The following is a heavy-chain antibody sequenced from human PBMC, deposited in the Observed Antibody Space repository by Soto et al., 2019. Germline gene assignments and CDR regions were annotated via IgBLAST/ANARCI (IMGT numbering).Heavy chain of an antibody. V-gene: IGHV1-69*06. J-gene: IGHJ6*02. CDR1: GGTFSSYA. CDR2: IIPIFGTA. D-gene: IGHD6-19*01. CDR3: ASPSSGWSLGGMDV. Sequence: ASVKVSCKASGGTFSSYAISWVRQAPGQGLEWMGGIIPIFGTASYAQKFQGRVTITADKSTSTAYMELSSLRSEDTAVYYCASPSSGWSLGGMDVWGQGTTVTVSS.